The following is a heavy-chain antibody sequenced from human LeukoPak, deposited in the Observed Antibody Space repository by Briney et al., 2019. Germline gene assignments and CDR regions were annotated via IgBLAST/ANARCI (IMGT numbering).Heavy chain of an antibody. Sequence: GASVKVSCKASGYTFTSYGISWVRQAPGQGLEWMGGIIPIFGTANYAQKFQGRVTITADESTSTAYMELSSLRSEDTAVYYCARDVSYYDSSGYYYYYGMDVWGQGTTVTVSS. CDR1: GYTFTSYG. CDR3: ARDVSYYDSSGYYYYYGMDV. V-gene: IGHV1-69*13. D-gene: IGHD3-22*01. CDR2: IIPIFGTA. J-gene: IGHJ6*02.